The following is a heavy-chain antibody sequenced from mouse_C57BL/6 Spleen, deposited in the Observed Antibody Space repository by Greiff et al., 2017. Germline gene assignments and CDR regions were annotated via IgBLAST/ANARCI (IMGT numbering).Heavy chain of an antibody. CDR2: IDPETGGT. D-gene: IGHD1-1*01. J-gene: IGHJ3*01. CDR3: TVYYGSSPFAY. CDR1: GYTFTDYE. V-gene: IGHV1-15*01. Sequence: QVQLQPSGAELVRPGASVTLSCKASGYTFTDYEMHWVKQTPVHGLEWIGAIDPETGGTAYNQKFKGKAILTAEKSSSTAYMELRSLTSEDSAVYYCTVYYGSSPFAYWGQGTLVTVSA.